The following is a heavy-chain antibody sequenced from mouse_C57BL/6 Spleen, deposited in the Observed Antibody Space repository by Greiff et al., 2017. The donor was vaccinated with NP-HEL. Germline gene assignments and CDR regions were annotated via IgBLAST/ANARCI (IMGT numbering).Heavy chain of an antibody. CDR1: GYTFTSYW. CDR3: AREEGTWYYFDY. CDR2: IHPNSGST. D-gene: IGHD1-1*02. V-gene: IGHV1-64*01. Sequence: QVQLQQPGAELVKPGASVKLSCKASGYTFTSYWMHWVKQRPGQGLEWIGMIHPNSGSTNYNEKFKSKATLTVDKSSSTAYMQLSSLTSEDSAVYYCAREEGTWYYFDYWGQGTTLTVSS. J-gene: IGHJ2*01.